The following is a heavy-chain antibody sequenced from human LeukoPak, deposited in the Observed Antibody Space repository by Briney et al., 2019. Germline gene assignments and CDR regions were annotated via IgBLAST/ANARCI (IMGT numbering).Heavy chain of an antibody. Sequence: PGGSLRLSCAASGFTFSSGMHWVRQAPGKGLEWVSYISSSSSTIYYADSVKGRFTISRDNAKNSLYLQMNSLRDEDTAVYYCARVDYLAYWGQGTLVTVSS. CDR3: ARVDYLAY. J-gene: IGHJ4*02. V-gene: IGHV3-48*02. CDR1: GFTFSSG. CDR2: ISSSSSTI.